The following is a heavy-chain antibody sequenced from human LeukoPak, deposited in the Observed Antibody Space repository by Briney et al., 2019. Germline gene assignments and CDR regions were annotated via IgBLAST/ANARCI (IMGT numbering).Heavy chain of an antibody. Sequence: GGSLRLSCAASGFTFSSYAMHWVRQAPGKGLEWVAVISYDGSNKYYADSVKGRFTISRDNSKNTLYLQMNSLRAEDTAVYYCARDQLLRVNIAAWGPVVDYWGQGTLVTVSS. CDR1: GFTFSSYA. CDR2: ISYDGSNK. CDR3: ARDQLLRVNIAAWGPVVDY. D-gene: IGHD6-6*01. V-gene: IGHV3-30*04. J-gene: IGHJ4*02.